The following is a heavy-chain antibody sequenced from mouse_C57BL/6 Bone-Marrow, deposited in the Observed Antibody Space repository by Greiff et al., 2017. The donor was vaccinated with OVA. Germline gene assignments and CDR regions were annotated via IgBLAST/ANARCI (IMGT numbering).Heavy chain of an antibody. J-gene: IGHJ2*01. D-gene: IGHD2-4*01. CDR3: AFYYDYGGYFDY. V-gene: IGHV1-69*01. Sequence: VQLQQSGAELVMPGASVKLSCKASGYTFTSYWMHWVKQRPGQGLEWIGEIDPSASYPNYNQKFKGKSTLTVDKSSSTAYMPLSSLTSEDSAVYYCAFYYDYGGYFDYWGQGTTLTVSS. CDR2: IDPSASYP. CDR1: GYTFTSYW.